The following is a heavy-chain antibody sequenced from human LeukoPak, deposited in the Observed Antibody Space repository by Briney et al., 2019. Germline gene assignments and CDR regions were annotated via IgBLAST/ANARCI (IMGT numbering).Heavy chain of an antibody. CDR2: IYSGGST. J-gene: IGHJ4*02. CDR1: GFTVSSNY. D-gene: IGHD6-19*01. V-gene: IGHV3-53*01. Sequence: GGSLRLSCAASGFTVSSNYTSWVRQAPGKGLEWVSVIYSGGSTYYADSVKGRFTISRDNSKNTLYLQMNSLRAEDTAVYYCARDAYSSGWYSDYWGQGTLVTVSS. CDR3: ARDAYSSGWYSDY.